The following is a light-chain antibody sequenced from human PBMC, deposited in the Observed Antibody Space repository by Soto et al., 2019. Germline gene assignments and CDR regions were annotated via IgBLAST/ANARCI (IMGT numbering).Light chain of an antibody. J-gene: IGLJ1*01. CDR3: CSYAGHSTYV. CDR2: EVT. CDR1: SSDVGSYNL. Sequence: QSVLTQPASVSGSPVQSITISCTVTSSDVGSYNLVSWYQQHPGKAPKLMIYEVTKRPSGVSNRFSGSKSGNAASLTISGLQAEDETDYYCCSYAGHSTYVFGTGTKVT. V-gene: IGLV2-23*02.